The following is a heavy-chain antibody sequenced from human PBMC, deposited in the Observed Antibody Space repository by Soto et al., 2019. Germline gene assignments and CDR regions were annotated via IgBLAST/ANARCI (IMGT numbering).Heavy chain of an antibody. Sequence: QMQLVESGGGVVQPERSLRLSCAASGFAFSNYGMHWVRQAPGKGLEWVEIISYDGTQKYYSDSVTGRFTISRDNSKNTIYLQMNSLGPGDTAMYYCAKGGVAAGMPGYYYLDVWGKGITVTVSS. D-gene: IGHD6-13*01. CDR2: ISYDGTQK. J-gene: IGHJ6*03. CDR3: AKGGVAAGMPGYYYLDV. CDR1: GFAFSNYG. V-gene: IGHV3-30*18.